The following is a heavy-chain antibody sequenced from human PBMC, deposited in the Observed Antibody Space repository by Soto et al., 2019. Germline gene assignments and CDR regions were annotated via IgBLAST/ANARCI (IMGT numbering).Heavy chain of an antibody. CDR2: INPSGST. Sequence: QVQLQQWGAGLLNPSETLSLTCAVYGGSFSGDYWSCIRQPPGQGMEWIGEINPSGSTNYNPSLESRFTISVDTSKNQFSLQLTSVTAADTAVYYCARGRKEYSSSWYVDWFQGTLVTVSS. CDR3: ARGRKEYSSSWYVD. J-gene: IGHJ4*02. V-gene: IGHV4-34*01. CDR1: GGSFSGDY. D-gene: IGHD6-13*01.